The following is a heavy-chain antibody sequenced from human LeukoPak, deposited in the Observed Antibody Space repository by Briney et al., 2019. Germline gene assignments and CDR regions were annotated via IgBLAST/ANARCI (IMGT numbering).Heavy chain of an antibody. D-gene: IGHD6-13*01. Sequence: GGSLRLSCAASGFTFSTYAMHWVRQAPGKGLEWVALISYDGSNEYYADSVKGRFTISRDNSKSTLYLQMNSLRAEDTAVYYCARSSIIAAAGPYYFDYWGQGTLVTVSS. CDR1: GFTFSTYA. J-gene: IGHJ4*02. V-gene: IGHV3-30*04. CDR3: ARSSIIAAAGPYYFDY. CDR2: ISYDGSNE.